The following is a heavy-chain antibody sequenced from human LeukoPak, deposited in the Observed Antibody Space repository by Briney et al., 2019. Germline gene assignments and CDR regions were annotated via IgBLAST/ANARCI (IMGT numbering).Heavy chain of an antibody. V-gene: IGHV3-48*02. J-gene: IGHJ3*02. D-gene: IGHD3-22*01. Sequence: GGSLRLSCAASGFTFSSYSMNWVRQAPGKGLEWVSYITSSSSTIYYADSVKGRFTISRDNAKNSVYLQMNSLRDEDTAVYYWARGVPRYYESSGYEDDAFDIWGQGTMVTVSS. CDR2: ITSSSSTI. CDR3: ARGVPRYYESSGYEDDAFDI. CDR1: GFTFSSYS.